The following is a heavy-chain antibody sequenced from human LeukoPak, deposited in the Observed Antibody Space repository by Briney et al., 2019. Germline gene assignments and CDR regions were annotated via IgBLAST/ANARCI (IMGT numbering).Heavy chain of an antibody. CDR2: IKSKTDGGTA. CDR3: TTVAAAGYIDY. CDR1: GFTFSNAW. J-gene: IGHJ4*02. Sequence: PGGSLRLSCAASGFTFSNAWMSWVRQAPGKGLEWVGRIKSKTDGGTADYDAPVKGRFTISRDDSKNTLYLQMNSLKTEDTAVYYCTTVAAAGYIDYWGQGTLVTVSS. D-gene: IGHD6-13*01. V-gene: IGHV3-15*01.